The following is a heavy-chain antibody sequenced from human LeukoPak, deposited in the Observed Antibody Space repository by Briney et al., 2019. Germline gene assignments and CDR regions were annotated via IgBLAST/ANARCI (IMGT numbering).Heavy chain of an antibody. J-gene: IGHJ4*02. V-gene: IGHV3-15*01. CDR3: ARVRTPRWGFDY. CDR2: IKSKSDGGTI. Sequence: GGSLRLSCAASGFTFTDAWMSWVRQAPGKGLEWVGRIKSKSDGGTIDYAAPVKGRFTISRDDSKNTLYLQMNSLRAEDTAVYYCARVRTPRWGFDYWGQGTLVTVSS. D-gene: IGHD1/OR15-1a*01. CDR1: GFTFTDAW.